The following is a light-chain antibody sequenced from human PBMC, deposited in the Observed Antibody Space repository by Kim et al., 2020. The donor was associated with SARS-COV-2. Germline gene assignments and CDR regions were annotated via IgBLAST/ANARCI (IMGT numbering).Light chain of an antibody. CDR1: QSVSSY. J-gene: IGKJ4*01. V-gene: IGKV3-11*01. Sequence: PGERGTLSCRASQSVSSYLAWYQQKPGQAPRLLIYDASNRATGIPARFSGGGSGTDFTLTISSLEPEDFAVYYCQQRSNWPLTFGGGTKVDIK. CDR3: QQRSNWPLT. CDR2: DAS.